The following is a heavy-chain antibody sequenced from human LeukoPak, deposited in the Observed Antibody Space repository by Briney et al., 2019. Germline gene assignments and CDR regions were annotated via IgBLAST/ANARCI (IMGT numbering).Heavy chain of an antibody. D-gene: IGHD2-2*01. CDR3: ARVACSSASCPKRGTFDY. CDR1: GGSISSYY. CDR2: IYYSGST. Sequence: SETLSLTCTVSGGSISSYYWSCIRQPAGKGLEWIGYIYYSGSTNYNPSLESRVTISVHTSRNQFSLNLTSVTAADTAIYYCARVACSSASCPKRGTFDYWGQGTLVTVSS. J-gene: IGHJ4*02. V-gene: IGHV4-59*01.